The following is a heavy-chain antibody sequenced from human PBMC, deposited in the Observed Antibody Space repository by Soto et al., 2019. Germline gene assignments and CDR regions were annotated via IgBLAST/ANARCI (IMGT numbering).Heavy chain of an antibody. J-gene: IGHJ4*02. D-gene: IGHD1-20*01. V-gene: IGHV4-34*01. CDR2: INHSGST. Sequence: NPSETLSLTCAVYGGSFSGYYWSWIRQPPGKGLEWIGEINHSGSTNYNPSLKSRVTISVDTSKNQFSLKLSSVTAADTAVYYCARAPIFHNWNDRIDYWGQGTLVTVSS. CDR3: ARAPIFHNWNDRIDY. CDR1: GGSFSGYY.